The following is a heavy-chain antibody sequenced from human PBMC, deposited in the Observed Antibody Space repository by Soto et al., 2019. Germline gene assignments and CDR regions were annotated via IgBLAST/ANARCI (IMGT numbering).Heavy chain of an antibody. CDR2: IKQDGSEK. CDR3: ARGGYYDFWSGHDAFDI. D-gene: IGHD3-3*01. CDR1: GFTFSSYW. J-gene: IGHJ3*02. V-gene: IGHV3-7*03. Sequence: LRLSCAASGFTFSSYWMSWVRQSPGKGLEWVANIKQDGSEKYYVDSVKGRFTISRDNAKNSLYLQMNSLRAEDTAVYYCARGGYYDFWSGHDAFDIWGQGTMVTVSS.